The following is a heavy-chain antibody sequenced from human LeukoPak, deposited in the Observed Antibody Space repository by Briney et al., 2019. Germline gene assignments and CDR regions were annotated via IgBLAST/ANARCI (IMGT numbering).Heavy chain of an antibody. D-gene: IGHD3-10*01. Sequence: PSETLSLTCTVSGGSIGGSSYHWAWIRQSPGTGLEWIGDVYHSGSNYYNPSLKSRVTISVDTSKNQFSLKLSSVTAADTAVYYCATQLLWFGDQPYYFDYWGQGTLVTVSS. CDR1: GGSIGGSSYH. CDR2: VYHSGSN. V-gene: IGHV4-39*07. CDR3: ATQLLWFGDQPYYFDY. J-gene: IGHJ4*02.